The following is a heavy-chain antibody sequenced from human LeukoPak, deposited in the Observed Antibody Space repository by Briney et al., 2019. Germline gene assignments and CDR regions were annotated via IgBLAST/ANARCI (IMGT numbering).Heavy chain of an antibody. CDR1: GYTFTGYY. D-gene: IGHD3-10*01. CDR3: ARSYGSGSSFDY. V-gene: IGHV1-2*02. CDR2: INPNSGGT. J-gene: IGHJ4*02. Sequence: GASVKVSCKASGYTFTGYYMHWARHAPGQALEWMGWINPNSGGTNYAQKFQGSVTMTRATSISTAYMELSRLRSDDTAVYYCARSYGSGSSFDYWGQGTLVTVSS.